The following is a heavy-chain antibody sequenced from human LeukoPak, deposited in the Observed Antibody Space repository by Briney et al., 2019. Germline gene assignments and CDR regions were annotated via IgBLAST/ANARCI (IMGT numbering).Heavy chain of an antibody. CDR1: GYTFTGYY. CDR2: INPNSGGT. CDR3: ARDLYNFWRGIVCY. D-gene: IGHD3-3*01. J-gene: IGHJ4*02. V-gene: IGHV1-2*02. Sequence: ASVEVSCKASGYTFTGYYIHWVRQAPGQGLEWMGWINPNSGGTNYAQNFQGRVTMTRDTSISTAYMELSRLRSDDTAVYYCARDLYNFWRGIVCYWGQGTLVTVSS.